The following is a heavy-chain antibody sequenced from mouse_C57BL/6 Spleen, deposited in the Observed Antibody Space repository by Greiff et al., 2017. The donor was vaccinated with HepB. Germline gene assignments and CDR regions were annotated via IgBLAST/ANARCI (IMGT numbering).Heavy chain of an antibody. J-gene: IGHJ1*03. CDR1: GYTFTDYY. Sequence: VKLQESGAELVKPGASVKISCKASGYTFTDYYINWVKQRPGQGLEWIGKIGPGSGSTYSNEKFKGKATLTADTSTSTAYMQISSLTSEDSAVYFCARRYYGSSYGWYFDVWGTGTTVTVSS. CDR3: ARRYYGSSYGWYFDV. V-gene: IGHV1-77*01. D-gene: IGHD1-1*01. CDR2: IGPGSGST.